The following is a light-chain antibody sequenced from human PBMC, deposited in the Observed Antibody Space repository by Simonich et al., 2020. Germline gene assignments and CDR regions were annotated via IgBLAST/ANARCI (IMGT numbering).Light chain of an antibody. CDR1: QSVSSSY. CDR3: QQYGSSPRT. J-gene: IGKJ1*01. CDR2: GAS. Sequence: EIVLTQSPGTLSLSPGERATLSCWASQSVSSSYLAWYQQKPGQAPRLLIYGASSRATGIPARFSGSGSGTDFTLTISRLEPEDFAVYYCQQYGSSPRTFGQGTKVEIK. V-gene: IGKV3-20*01.